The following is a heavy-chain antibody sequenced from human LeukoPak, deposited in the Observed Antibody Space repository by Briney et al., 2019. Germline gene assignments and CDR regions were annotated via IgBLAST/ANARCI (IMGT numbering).Heavy chain of an antibody. CDR2: IYYSGST. J-gene: IGHJ5*02. CDR3: ARDIVVVPAAIAWFDP. V-gene: IGHV4-30-4*08. D-gene: IGHD2-2*01. CDR1: GGSISSGDYY. Sequence: SETLSLTCTVSGGSISSGDYYWRWLRQPPGTGLEWIGYIYYSGSTYYNPSLKSRVTISVDTSKNQFSLKLSSVTAADTAVYYCARDIVVVPAAIAWFDPWGQGTLVTVSS.